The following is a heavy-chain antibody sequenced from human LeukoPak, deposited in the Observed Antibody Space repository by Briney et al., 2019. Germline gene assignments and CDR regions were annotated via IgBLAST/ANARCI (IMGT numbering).Heavy chain of an antibody. CDR1: GFTFRSYA. Sequence: GGSLRLSCAASGFTFRSYAMKWVRQAPGKGLEWVSSISSSSSYIYYADSVKRRFTISRDNAKNSLYLQMNSLRAEDTAVYYCARSSRELGGYAPWELMPPFDYWGQGTLVTVSS. CDR2: ISSSSSYI. CDR3: ARSSRELGGYAPWELMPPFDY. D-gene: IGHD1-7*01. J-gene: IGHJ4*02. V-gene: IGHV3-21*01.